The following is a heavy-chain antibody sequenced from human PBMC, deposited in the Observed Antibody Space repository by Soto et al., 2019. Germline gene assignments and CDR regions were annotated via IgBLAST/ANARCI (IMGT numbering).Heavy chain of an antibody. CDR2: INPSGGST. J-gene: IGHJ6*04. CDR3: ARDLGCSGGSCYSVFYSYYSTDV. V-gene: IGHV1-46*03. D-gene: IGHD2-15*01. CDR1: GYTFTSYY. Sequence: ASVKVSCKASGYTFTSYYMHWVRQAPGQGLEWMGIINPSGGSTSYAQKFQGRVTMTRDTSTSTVYMELSSLRSEDTAVYYCARDLGCSGGSCYSVFYSYYSTDVWGKGTSVTLSS.